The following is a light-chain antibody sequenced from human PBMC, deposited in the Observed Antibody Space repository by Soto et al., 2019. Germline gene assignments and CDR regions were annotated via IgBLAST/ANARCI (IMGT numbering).Light chain of an antibody. Sequence: DIQMTQSPSSLSASVGDRVTITCRASQSITTYLNWYQQTSGEAPKLLIYAAARLQTGVPSRFSGSGSGTDFTLTISSLQPEDFATYYCQQYDNLPYTFGQGTKLEIK. V-gene: IGKV1-39*01. CDR2: AAA. CDR3: QQYDNLPYT. J-gene: IGKJ2*01. CDR1: QSITTY.